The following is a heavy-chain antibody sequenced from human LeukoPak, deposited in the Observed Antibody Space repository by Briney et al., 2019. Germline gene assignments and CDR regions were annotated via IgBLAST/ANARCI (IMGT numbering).Heavy chain of an antibody. J-gene: IGHJ4*02. CDR1: GGSVRTSDYY. Sequence: SETLSLTCTVSGGSVRTSDYYWGWIRQSPVKGLEWIGDVFYTGKTNYNPSLRGRATISIDTHKHQFSLKSTYVTAADSGVYYCARVFDSWGQGTLVTVSS. CDR2: VFYTGKT. CDR3: ARVFDS. V-gene: IGHV4-39*07.